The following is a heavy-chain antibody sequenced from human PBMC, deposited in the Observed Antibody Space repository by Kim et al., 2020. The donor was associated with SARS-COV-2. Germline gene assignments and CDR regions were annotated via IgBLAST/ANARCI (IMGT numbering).Heavy chain of an antibody. D-gene: IGHD3-22*01. Sequence: RGRTNTNPSLKSRVTISVDTSKNQVSLKLRSVTAADTAVYYWARGSSANYWGQGTLVTVSS. J-gene: IGHJ4*02. CDR3: ARGSSANY. V-gene: IGHV4-34*01. CDR2: RGRT.